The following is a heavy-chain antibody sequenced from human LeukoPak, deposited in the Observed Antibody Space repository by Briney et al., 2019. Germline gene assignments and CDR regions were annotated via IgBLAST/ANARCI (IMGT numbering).Heavy chain of an antibody. CDR3: ARDQHYDSSGYYGG. Sequence: PGGSLRLSCAASGFTFSDYYMSWIRQAPGKGLEWVSYISSSGSTIYYADSVKGRFTISRDNAKNSLYLQMNSLRAEDTAVYYRARDQHYDSSGYYGGWGQGTLVTVSS. CDR1: GFTFSDYY. CDR2: ISSSGSTI. J-gene: IGHJ4*02. D-gene: IGHD3-22*01. V-gene: IGHV3-11*04.